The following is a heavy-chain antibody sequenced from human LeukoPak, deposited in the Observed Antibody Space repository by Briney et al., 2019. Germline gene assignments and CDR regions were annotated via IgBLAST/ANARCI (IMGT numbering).Heavy chain of an antibody. CDR1: GFSFGSFA. V-gene: IGHV3-23*01. D-gene: IGHD1-26*01. CDR2: IIGSGGTT. J-gene: IGHJ4*02. Sequence: QPGGSLRLSCAASGFSFGSFAMSWVRQAPGKGLEWVSGIIGSGGTTFYADSVKGRFTISRDNSKNTLYLQMNSLRAEDTAVYYCAKAVSWELPYFDYWGQGTLVTVSS. CDR3: AKAVSWELPYFDY.